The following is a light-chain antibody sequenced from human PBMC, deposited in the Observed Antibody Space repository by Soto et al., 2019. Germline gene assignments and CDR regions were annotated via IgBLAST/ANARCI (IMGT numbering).Light chain of an antibody. J-gene: IGKJ1*01. CDR3: QQSYRIPWT. V-gene: IGKV1-39*01. CDR1: QYISTY. CDR2: AAS. Sequence: DIHMTQSPSSLSASVGDRVTITCRTSQYISTYLNWYQQKPGKAPKVLIYAASSFQSGVPSRFSGSGSGTDFTLTISSRQPADCAIYYCQQSYRIPWTFGQGTKVDIK.